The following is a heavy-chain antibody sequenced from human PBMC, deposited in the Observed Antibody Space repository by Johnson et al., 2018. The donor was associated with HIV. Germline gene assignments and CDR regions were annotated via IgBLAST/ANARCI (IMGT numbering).Heavy chain of an antibody. CDR1: GFSFSDYG. Sequence: QMQLVESGGGVVQPGGSLRLSCAASGFSFSDYGMHWVRQAPGKGLEWVAVISYDGSNKYYADSVKGRFTISRDNSKNTLYLQMNSLRAEDTAVYYCAKDRLGDSAWYTLDAFDIWGQGTMVTVSS. CDR2: ISYDGSNK. CDR3: AKDRLGDSAWYTLDAFDI. V-gene: IGHV3-30-3*02. D-gene: IGHD6-19*01. J-gene: IGHJ3*02.